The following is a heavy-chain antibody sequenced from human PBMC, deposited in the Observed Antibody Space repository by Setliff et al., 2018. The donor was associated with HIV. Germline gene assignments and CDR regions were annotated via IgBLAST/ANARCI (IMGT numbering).Heavy chain of an antibody. D-gene: IGHD4-17*01. V-gene: IGHV3-73*01. Sequence: LRLSCGASGFTFSGSPMHWVRQASGKGLEWVGRIKTEAEGYATAYAASVKGRFTISRDNAKNSLYLQVNSLRVEDTALYYCARGQIGYGDYDLNWFDPWGQGTLVTVSS. J-gene: IGHJ5*02. CDR1: GFTFSGSP. CDR2: IKTEAEGYAT. CDR3: ARGQIGYGDYDLNWFDP.